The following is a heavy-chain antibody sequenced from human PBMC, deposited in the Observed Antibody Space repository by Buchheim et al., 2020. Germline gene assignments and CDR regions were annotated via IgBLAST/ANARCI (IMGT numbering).Heavy chain of an antibody. CDR1: GYTFTSYY. CDR3: ARNVGGDYYDSSGYQV. V-gene: IGHV1-46*01. D-gene: IGHD3-22*01. J-gene: IGHJ4*02. CDR2: INPSGGST. Sequence: VKKPGASVKVSCKASGYTFTSYYMHWVRQAPGQGLEWMGIINPSGGSTSYAQKFQGRVTVTRDTSTSTVYMELSSLRSEDTAVYYCARNVGGDYYDSSGYQVWGQGTL.